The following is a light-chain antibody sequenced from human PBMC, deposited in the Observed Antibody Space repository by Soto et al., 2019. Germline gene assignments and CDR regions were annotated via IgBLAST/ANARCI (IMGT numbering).Light chain of an antibody. Sequence: QSALTQPPSVSGAPGQRVTISCTGSNSNIGAGFGVQWYQQFPRTAPRLLIYSNTNRPSGVPDRFSASKSGTSASLAITGLRAEDEADYYCQSFDINGLALIFGVGTKLTVL. J-gene: IGLJ2*01. V-gene: IGLV1-40*01. CDR3: QSFDINGLALI. CDR2: SNT. CDR1: NSNIGAGFG.